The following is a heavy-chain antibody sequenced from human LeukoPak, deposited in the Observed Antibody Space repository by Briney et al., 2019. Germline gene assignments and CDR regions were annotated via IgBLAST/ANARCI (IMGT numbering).Heavy chain of an antibody. CDR3: ARDPSGGYGWFDP. CDR2: IYYSGST. V-gene: IGHV4-59*01. D-gene: IGHD3-22*01. CDR1: GGSFSGYY. Sequence: SETLSLTCAVYGGSFSGYYWSWIRQPPGKGLEWIGYIYYSGSTNYNPSLKSRVTISVDTSKNQFSLKLSSVTAADTAVYYCARDPSGGYGWFDPWGQGTLVTVSS. J-gene: IGHJ5*02.